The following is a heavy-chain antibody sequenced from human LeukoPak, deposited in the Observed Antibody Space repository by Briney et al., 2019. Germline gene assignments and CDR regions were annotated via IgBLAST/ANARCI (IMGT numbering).Heavy chain of an antibody. D-gene: IGHD6-19*01. CDR1: DYSISSGYH. CDR2: IVHSGNT. Sequence: SETLSLTCDVSDYSISSGYHWGCIRQPPGKGLEWIGSIVHSGNTYYDPSLKSRGTIPVTTSKNQFSLNLSSMTAADTAVYYCARVKHNVGWYGDHFDYWGQGTLVTVSS. J-gene: IGHJ4*02. CDR3: ARVKHNVGWYGDHFDY. V-gene: IGHV4-38-2*01.